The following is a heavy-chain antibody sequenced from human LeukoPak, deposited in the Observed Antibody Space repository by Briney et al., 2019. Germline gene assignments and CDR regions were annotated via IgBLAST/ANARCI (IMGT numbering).Heavy chain of an antibody. CDR3: AREVEAAGRGFDP. CDR1: GGSISSYY. D-gene: IGHD6-13*01. Sequence: PAETLSLTCTVSGGSISSYYWSCIRHPAGKGRECIGRISSSGSTNYNPSPKSRVTMSVDTSKHRFSLNLTSVTAADTAVYYCAREVEAAGRGFDPWGQGTLVTVCS. CDR2: ISSSGST. V-gene: IGHV4-4*07. J-gene: IGHJ5*02.